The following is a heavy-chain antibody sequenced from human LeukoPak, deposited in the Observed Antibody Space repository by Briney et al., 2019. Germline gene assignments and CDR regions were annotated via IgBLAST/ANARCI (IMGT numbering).Heavy chain of an antibody. V-gene: IGHV3-74*01. D-gene: IGHD4-17*01. CDR3: STALYLTTANVWHLDY. CDR1: GFTFNAFW. CDR2: INSDGSSI. J-gene: IGHJ4*02. Sequence: QPGGSLRLSCAASGFTFNAFWMHWVRQAPGKGLVWVSRINSDGSSIAYADSVKGRFTISRDNAKNTLYLQMNSLKAEDAAVYYCSTALYLTTANVWHLDYWGQGTLVTVSS.